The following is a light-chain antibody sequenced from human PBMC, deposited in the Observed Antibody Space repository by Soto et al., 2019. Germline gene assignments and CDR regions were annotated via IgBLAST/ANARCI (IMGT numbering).Light chain of an antibody. Sequence: DIVMTQSPDSLAVSLGERTTINCKSSQSVLYSSNNKNYLAWYQQKPGQPPKLLIYWASTRESGVPDRFSGSGSGPDFTLTISSLHAEDVAVYYCQQYYSTPNSFGQGTKLEIK. V-gene: IGKV4-1*01. J-gene: IGKJ2*03. CDR1: QSVLYSSNNKNY. CDR2: WAS. CDR3: QQYYSTPNS.